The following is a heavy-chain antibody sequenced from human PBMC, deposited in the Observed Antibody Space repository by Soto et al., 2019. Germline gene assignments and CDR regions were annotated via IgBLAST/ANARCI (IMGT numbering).Heavy chain of an antibody. CDR1: GFSFSSYS. V-gene: IGHV3-7*03. D-gene: IGHD3-9*01. J-gene: IGHJ4*02. CDR3: ARDEGVPIDYRFDY. Sequence: GGSLRLSCAASGFSFSSYSMSWIRQAPGKGLEWLAHIHENGHFKFYVDSVKGRFTISRDDALNSLYLQMNSLRAGDTAMYYCARDEGVPIDYRFDYWGQGTLVTVSS. CDR2: IHENGHFK.